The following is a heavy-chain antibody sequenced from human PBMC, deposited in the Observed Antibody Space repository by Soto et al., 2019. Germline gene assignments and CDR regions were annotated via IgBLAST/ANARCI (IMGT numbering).Heavy chain of an antibody. J-gene: IGHJ3*02. CDR2: IYYSGST. Sequence: QVQLQESGPGLVKPSETLSLTCTVSGGSISSYYWSWIRQPPGKGLEWIGYIYYSGSTNYNPSLKSRVTISVDTSKNQFSLKLSSVTAADTAVYYCARSPDTAMVLDAFDIWGQGTMVTVSS. CDR1: GGSISSYY. D-gene: IGHD5-18*01. V-gene: IGHV4-59*08. CDR3: ARSPDTAMVLDAFDI.